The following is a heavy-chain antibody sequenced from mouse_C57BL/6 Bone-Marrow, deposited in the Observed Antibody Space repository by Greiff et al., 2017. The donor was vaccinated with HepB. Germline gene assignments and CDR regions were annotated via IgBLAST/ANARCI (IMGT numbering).Heavy chain of an antibody. Sequence: EVQLQQSGPELVKPGASVKISCKASGYTFTDYYMNWVKQSHGKSLEWIGDINPNNGGTSYNQKFKGKATLTVDKSSSTAYMELRSLTSEDSAVYYCAREGELSPTGGFADWGQGTLVTVSA. V-gene: IGHV1-26*01. CDR3: AREGELSPTGGFAD. D-gene: IGHD3-2*02. CDR1: GYTFTDYY. J-gene: IGHJ3*01. CDR2: INPNNGGT.